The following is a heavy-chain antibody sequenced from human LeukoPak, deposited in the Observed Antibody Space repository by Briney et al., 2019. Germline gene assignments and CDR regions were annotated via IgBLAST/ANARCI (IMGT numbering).Heavy chain of an antibody. CDR3: ARGRRPHGMDV. V-gene: IGHV4-61*08. CDR2: IYYSGST. CDR1: GGSISSGGYY. Sequence: SQTLSLTCTVSGGSISSGGYYWSWIRQPPGKGLEWIGYIYYSGSTNYNPSLKSRVTISVDTSKNQFSLKLSSVTAADTAVYYCARGRRPHGMDVWGQGTTVTVSS. J-gene: IGHJ6*02.